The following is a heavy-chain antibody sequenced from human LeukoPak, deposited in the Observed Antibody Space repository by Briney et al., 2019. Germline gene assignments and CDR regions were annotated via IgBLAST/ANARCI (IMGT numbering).Heavy chain of an antibody. CDR3: TTDRDIVVVPAATGGDY. V-gene: IGHV3-15*01. D-gene: IGHD2-2*01. CDR2: IKSKTDGGTT. J-gene: IGHJ4*02. Sequence: TGGSLRLSCAASGFTFSNAWMSWVRQAPGKGLEWVGRIKSKTDGGTTDYAAPVKGRFTISRDDSKNTLYLQMNSLKTEDTAVYYCTTDRDIVVVPAATGGDYWGQGNLVTVSS. CDR1: GFTFSNAW.